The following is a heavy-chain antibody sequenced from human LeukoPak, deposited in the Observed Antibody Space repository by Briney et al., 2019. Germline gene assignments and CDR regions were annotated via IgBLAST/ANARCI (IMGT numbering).Heavy chain of an antibody. CDR3: VRDGWTLAVNY. Sequence: PGGSLRLSCAASGFTFSSYSMNWVRQAPGKGLEWVAIIKPDGSAQYYVDSVKGRFIISRDNAGNSMYLQMNSLRVEDTAVYYCVRDGWTLAVNYWGQGILVTVSS. D-gene: IGHD3/OR15-3a*01. J-gene: IGHJ4*02. CDR1: GFTFSSYS. V-gene: IGHV3-7*01. CDR2: IKPDGSAQ.